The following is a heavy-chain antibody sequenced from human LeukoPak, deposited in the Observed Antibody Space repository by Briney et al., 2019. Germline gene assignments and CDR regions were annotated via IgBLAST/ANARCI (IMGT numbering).Heavy chain of an antibody. D-gene: IGHD1-1*01. V-gene: IGHV3-23*01. CDR3: AKDPNWEGGY. J-gene: IGHJ4*02. CDR1: GFSFGDSD. CDR2: INYLGHFT. Sequence: PGGSLRLSCAASGFSFGDSDMNWFREAPGEGPQWVANINYLGHFTSYADSVKGRFTIARDNSKNMLFLQMDGLRVEDTALYYCAKDPNWEGGYWGQGILVTVSS.